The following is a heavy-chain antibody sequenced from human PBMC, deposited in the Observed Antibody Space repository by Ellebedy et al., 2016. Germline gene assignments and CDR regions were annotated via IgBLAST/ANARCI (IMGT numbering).Heavy chain of an antibody. J-gene: IGHJ4*02. Sequence: GGSLRLXXAASGFTFSDYYMSWIRQAPGKGLEWVSYISSSGSTIYYADSVKGRFTISRDNAKNSLYLQMNSLRAEDTAVYYCASVYVWGSYFDYWGQGTLVTVSS. D-gene: IGHD3-16*01. CDR1: GFTFSDYY. CDR3: ASVYVWGSYFDY. V-gene: IGHV3-11*04. CDR2: ISSSGSTI.